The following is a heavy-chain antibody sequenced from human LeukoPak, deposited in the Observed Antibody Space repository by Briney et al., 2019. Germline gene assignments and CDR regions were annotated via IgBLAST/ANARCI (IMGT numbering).Heavy chain of an antibody. V-gene: IGHV1-69*13. CDR1: GGTFSSYA. CDR3: ASSAQPYYYGSGTEGNWSDP. D-gene: IGHD3-10*01. J-gene: IGHJ5*02. Sequence: PGASVKVSCKASGGTFSSYAISWVRQAPGQGLEWMGGIIPIFGTANYAQKFQGRVTITADESTSTAYMELSSLRSEDTAVYYCASSAQPYYYGSGTEGNWSDPWGQGTLVTVSS. CDR2: IIPIFGTA.